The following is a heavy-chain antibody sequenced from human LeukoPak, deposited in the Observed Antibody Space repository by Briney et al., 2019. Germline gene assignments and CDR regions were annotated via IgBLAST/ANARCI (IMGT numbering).Heavy chain of an antibody. CDR3: ARMAGGWY. Sequence: PGGSLRLSCAASGFTFDDYGMSWVRQAPGKGLEWVSYISSSSSTIYYADSVKGRFTISRDNAKNSLYLQMNSLRAEDTAVYYCARMAGGWYWGQGTLVTVSS. CDR1: GFTFDDYG. D-gene: IGHD3-10*01. CDR2: ISSSSSTI. V-gene: IGHV3-48*01. J-gene: IGHJ4*02.